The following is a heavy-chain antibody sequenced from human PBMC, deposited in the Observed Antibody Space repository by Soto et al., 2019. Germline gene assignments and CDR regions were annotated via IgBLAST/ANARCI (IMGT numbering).Heavy chain of an antibody. Sequence: QITLKESGPALVKPTQTLTLTCTFSGFSLSSPEVGVNWIRQPPGKALEWLALIYWDDDKQYSPSLRSRLTITKDTSKNQVVLTMTNMDPVDTAPYYCAHGSGWLSDYWGQGTLVTVSS. CDR2: IYWDDDK. J-gene: IGHJ4*02. D-gene: IGHD6-19*01. CDR3: AHGSGWLSDY. V-gene: IGHV2-5*02. CDR1: GFSLSSPEVG.